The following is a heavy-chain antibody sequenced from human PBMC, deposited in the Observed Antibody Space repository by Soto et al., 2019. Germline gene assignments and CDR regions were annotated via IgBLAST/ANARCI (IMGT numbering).Heavy chain of an antibody. V-gene: IGHV1-3*01. Sequence: GASVKVSCKASGYTFTSYAMHWVRQAPGQRLEWMGWINAGNGNTKYSQKFQGRVTITRDTSASTAYMELSSLRSEDTAVYYCARDHYYDILTGYPDYWGQGTLVTVSS. CDR2: INAGNGNT. J-gene: IGHJ4*02. CDR3: ARDHYYDILTGYPDY. D-gene: IGHD3-9*01. CDR1: GYTFTSYA.